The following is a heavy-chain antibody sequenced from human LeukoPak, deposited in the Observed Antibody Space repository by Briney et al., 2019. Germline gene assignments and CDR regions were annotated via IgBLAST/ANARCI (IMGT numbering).Heavy chain of an antibody. Sequence: GGSLRLSCAASGFTFTNYAMSRVRQTPGKGLEWVSATVGSRPDTYHADSVKGRFTVSRDNSRNTLYLQMNSLRIEDTAVYYCTKAPLISCTGAFCYPFDYWGQGILVTVSS. CDR2: TVGSRPDT. CDR1: GFTFTNYA. V-gene: IGHV3-23*01. D-gene: IGHD2-8*02. CDR3: TKAPLISCTGAFCYPFDY. J-gene: IGHJ4*01.